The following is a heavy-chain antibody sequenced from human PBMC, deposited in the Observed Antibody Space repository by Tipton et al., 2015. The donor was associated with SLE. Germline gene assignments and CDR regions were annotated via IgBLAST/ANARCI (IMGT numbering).Heavy chain of an antibody. CDR2: INHSGST. D-gene: IGHD3-16*01. CDR1: GGSFSGYY. CDR3: ATVKFLGELGIGRDY. J-gene: IGHJ4*02. V-gene: IGHV4-34*01. Sequence: TLSLTCAVYGGSFSGYYWSWIRQPPGKGLEWIGEINHSGSTNYNPSLKSRITISVARYKNQFSLKLSSVTAADTTVYYCATVKFLGELGIGRDYWGQGALVTVSS.